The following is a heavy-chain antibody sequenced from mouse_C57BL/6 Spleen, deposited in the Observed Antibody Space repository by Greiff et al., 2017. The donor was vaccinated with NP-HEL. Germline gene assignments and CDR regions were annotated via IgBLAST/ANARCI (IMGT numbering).Heavy chain of an antibody. CDR2: INSDGSST. J-gene: IGHJ2*01. CDR1: GFTFSDYY. CDR3: AREGIYDYDYFDY. V-gene: IGHV5-16*01. Sequence: EVKLMESEGGLVQPGSSMKLSCTASGFTFSDYYMAWVRQVPEKGLEWVANINSDGSSTYYLDSLKSRFIISRDNAKNILYLQLSSLKSEDTATYYCAREGIYDYDYFDYWGQGTTLTVSS. D-gene: IGHD2-4*01.